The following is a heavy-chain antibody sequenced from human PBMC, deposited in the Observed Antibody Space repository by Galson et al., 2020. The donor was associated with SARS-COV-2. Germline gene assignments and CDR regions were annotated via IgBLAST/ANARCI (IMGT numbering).Heavy chain of an antibody. D-gene: IGHD3-22*01. Sequence: ETSETLSLTCTVSGGSISSYYWSWIRQPPGKGLEWIGYISYSGSTHYNPSLKRRVTISVDTSKNQFSLKLSSVTAADTAVYDCARHPYFYESSGYYFDYWCQGTLVTVSS. V-gene: IGHV4-59*08. CDR1: GGSISSYY. J-gene: IGHJ4*02. CDR2: ISYSGST. CDR3: ARHPYFYESSGYYFDY.